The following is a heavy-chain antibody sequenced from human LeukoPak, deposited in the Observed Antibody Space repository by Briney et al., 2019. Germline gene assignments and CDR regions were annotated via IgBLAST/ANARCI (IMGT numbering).Heavy chain of an antibody. J-gene: IGHJ3*01. CDR2: INPNSGGT. V-gene: IGHV1-2*02. CDR3: ARVFDSSSYPTRAFDF. Sequence: ASVKVSCKASRYTFTSYYIHWVRQAPGQGLEWMGWINPNSGGTNYAQKFQGRVTMARDTSITIAYMELSRLRSDDTAVYYCARVFDSSSYPTRAFDFWAKGQWSPSLQ. CDR1: RYTFTSYY. D-gene: IGHD3-22*01.